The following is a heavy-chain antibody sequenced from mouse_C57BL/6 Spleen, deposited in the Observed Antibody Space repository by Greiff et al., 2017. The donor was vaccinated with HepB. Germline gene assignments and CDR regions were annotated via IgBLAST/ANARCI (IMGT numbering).Heavy chain of an antibody. J-gene: IGHJ4*01. CDR2: ISSGSSTI. V-gene: IGHV5-17*01. CDR3: ARYDYDENSFAMDY. Sequence: EVQLQESGGGLVKPGGSLKLSCAASGFTFSDYGMHWVRQAPEKGLEWVAYISSGSSTIYYADTVKGRFTISRDNAKNTLFLQMTSLRSEDTAMYYCARYDYDENSFAMDYWGQGTSVTVSS. CDR1: GFTFSDYG. D-gene: IGHD2-4*01.